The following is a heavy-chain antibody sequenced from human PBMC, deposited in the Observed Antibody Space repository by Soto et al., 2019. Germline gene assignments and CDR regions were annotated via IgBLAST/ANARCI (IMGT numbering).Heavy chain of an antibody. CDR3: ARADFVNDY. CDR1: GYSISSGYY. J-gene: IGHJ4*02. CDR2: IYHSGST. V-gene: IGHV4-38-2*01. Sequence: PSETLSLTCAVSGYSISSGYYWGWIRQPPGKGLEWIGSIYHSGSTYYNPSLKSRVTISVDTSKNQFSLKLSSVTAADTAVYYCARADFVNDYWGQGTAVTVS.